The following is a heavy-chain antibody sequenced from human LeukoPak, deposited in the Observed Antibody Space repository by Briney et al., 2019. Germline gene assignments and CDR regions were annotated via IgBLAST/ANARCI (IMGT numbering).Heavy chain of an antibody. CDR2: IKEDGSEQ. J-gene: IGHJ4*02. CDR3: ARDRPGYYFDY. D-gene: IGHD6-6*01. V-gene: IGHV3-7*05. CDR1: GLTFSNFW. Sequence: GGSLRLSCVASGLTFSNFWMGWVRQAPGKGLERVANIKEDGSEQYYVDSLKGRFTISRDNAKDSLYLQMNSLRAEDTAVYYCARDRPGYYFDYWGQGTLVTVSS.